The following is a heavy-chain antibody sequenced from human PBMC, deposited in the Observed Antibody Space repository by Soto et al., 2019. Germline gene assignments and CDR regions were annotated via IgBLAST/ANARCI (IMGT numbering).Heavy chain of an antibody. CDR2: IWYDGSNK. J-gene: IGHJ6*02. CDR1: GFTFSSYG. CDR3: ARDIAAAGTSYYYYGMDV. V-gene: IGHV3-33*08. Sequence: PGGSLRLACAASGFTFSSYGMHWVRQAPGKGLEWVAVIWYDGSNKYYADSVKGRFTISRDNSKNTLYLQMNSLRAEDTAVYYCARDIAAAGTSYYYYGMDVWGQRTTVTVSS. D-gene: IGHD6-13*01.